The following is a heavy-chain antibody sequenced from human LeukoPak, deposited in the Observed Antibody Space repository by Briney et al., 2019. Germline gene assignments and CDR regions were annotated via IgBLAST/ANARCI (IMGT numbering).Heavy chain of an antibody. V-gene: IGHV3-30*03. CDR2: ISYDGSNK. D-gene: IGHD2-21*01. CDR3: ARSVAYCGGDCFYDAFDI. Sequence: PGGSLRLSCAASGFTFSSYGMHWVRQAPGKGLEWVAVISYDGSNKYYADSVKGRFTISRDNSKNTLYLQMNSLRAEDTAVYYCARSVAYCGGDCFYDAFDIWGQGTMVTVSS. CDR1: GFTFSSYG. J-gene: IGHJ3*02.